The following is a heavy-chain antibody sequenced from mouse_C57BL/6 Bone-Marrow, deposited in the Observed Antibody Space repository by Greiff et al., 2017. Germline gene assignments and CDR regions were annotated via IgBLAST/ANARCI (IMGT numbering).Heavy chain of an antibody. J-gene: IGHJ4*01. CDR1: GYTFTSYW. D-gene: IGHD2-5*01. CDR2: IDPSDSYT. V-gene: IGHV1-69*01. Sequence: VQLQQPGAELVMPGASVKLSCKASGYTFTSYWMHWVKQRTGQGLEWIGEIDPSDSYTNYNQKFKGKSTFTVDKSSSTAYMQLSSLTAEDSAVYYCARDYYSNNYYAMDDWGQGTSVTVSS. CDR3: ARDYYSNNYYAMDD.